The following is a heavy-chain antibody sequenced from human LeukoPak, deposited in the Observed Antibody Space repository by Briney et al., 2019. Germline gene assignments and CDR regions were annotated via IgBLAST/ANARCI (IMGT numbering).Heavy chain of an antibody. V-gene: IGHV3-23*01. D-gene: IGHD2-8*01. J-gene: IGHJ6*02. Sequence: GGSLRLSCAASGFTFSTYAMSWVRQAPGKGLECVSSISGSGGTTSYADSVKGRFTISRDNSKNTLYLQVNSLRAEDTAVYYCAKSLYGGNDVWGRGTTVTVSS. CDR3: AKSLYGGNDV. CDR2: ISGSGGTT. CDR1: GFTFSTYA.